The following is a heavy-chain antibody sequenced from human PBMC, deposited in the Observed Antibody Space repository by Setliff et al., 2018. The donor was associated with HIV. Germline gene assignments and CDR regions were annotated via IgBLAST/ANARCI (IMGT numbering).Heavy chain of an antibody. CDR1: GGSIRSHH. CDR2: IHYRGST. V-gene: IGHV4-59*11. J-gene: IGHJ5*01. Sequence: SETLSLTCTVSGGSIRSHHWNWIRQSPGKGLEWIGYIHYRGSTNYNPSLKSRVIISVDMSKNQFSLKLTSVTAADTAVYYCARDFEASYCGGDCYSGWFDSWGQGILVTAPQ. D-gene: IGHD2-21*01. CDR3: ARDFEASYCGGDCYSGWFDS.